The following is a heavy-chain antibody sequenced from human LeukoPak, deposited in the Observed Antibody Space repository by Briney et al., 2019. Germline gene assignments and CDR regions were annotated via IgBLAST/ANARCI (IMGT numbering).Heavy chain of an antibody. CDR1: GGSISSGGYY. D-gene: IGHD1-26*01. CDR3: ARETTSGSYRRSDDAFDI. Sequence: PSQTLSLTCTVSGGSISSGGYYWSWIRQHPGKGLEWIGYIYYSGSTYYNPSLKSRVTISVDTSKNQFSLKLSSVTAADTAVYYCARETTSGSYRRSDDAFDIWGQGTMVTVSS. V-gene: IGHV4-31*03. CDR2: IYYSGST. J-gene: IGHJ3*02.